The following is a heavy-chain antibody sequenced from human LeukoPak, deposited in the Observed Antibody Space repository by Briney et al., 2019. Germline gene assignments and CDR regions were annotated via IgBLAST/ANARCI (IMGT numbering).Heavy chain of an antibody. Sequence: ASVKVSCKASGYTFTGYYMHWLRQAPGQGLEWMGWINPNSGGTNYAQKFQGRVTMTRDTSISTAYMELSRLRSDDTAVYYCARSMVRGVINWFDHWGQGTLVTVSS. D-gene: IGHD3-10*01. CDR1: GYTFTGYY. J-gene: IGHJ5*02. V-gene: IGHV1-2*02. CDR3: ARSMVRGVINWFDH. CDR2: INPNSGGT.